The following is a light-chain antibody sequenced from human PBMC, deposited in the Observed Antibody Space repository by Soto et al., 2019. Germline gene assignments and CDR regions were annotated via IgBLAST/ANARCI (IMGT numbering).Light chain of an antibody. CDR2: ETS. Sequence: EIVLTQSPATLSLSPGERATLSCRASQSVSAGYFAWYQQKPGQAPRLLIYETSSRTTGTPGRFRGSGSGTEFTLTISTLEPEDFEVYYCQQYSSSPLTFGGGTKVDI. J-gene: IGKJ4*01. V-gene: IGKV3-20*01. CDR1: QSVSAGY. CDR3: QQYSSSPLT.